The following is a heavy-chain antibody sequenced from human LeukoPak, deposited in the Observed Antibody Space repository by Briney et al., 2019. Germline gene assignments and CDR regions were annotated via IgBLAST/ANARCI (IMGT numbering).Heavy chain of an antibody. J-gene: IGHJ4*02. CDR2: INPNNGDI. D-gene: IGHD3-22*01. Sequence: ASVKVSCKTSGYTFTGYHLHWVRQGPGQGLEWLGWINPNNGDIHYAQNFQGRVTMTRDRSISTIYMELSGLTSDDTAMYYCARKYSYDSNGYYYWGQGTLVTVSS. V-gene: IGHV1-2*02. CDR3: ARKYSYDSNGYYY. CDR1: GYTFTGYH.